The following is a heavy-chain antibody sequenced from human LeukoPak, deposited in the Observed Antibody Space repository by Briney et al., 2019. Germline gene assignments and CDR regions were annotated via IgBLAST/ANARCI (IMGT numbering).Heavy chain of an antibody. D-gene: IGHD4-17*01. CDR3: ARTYGDYYFDY. CDR2: IYSSGST. Sequence: SETLSLTCTVSGGSISSYYWGWIRQPPGKGLEWIGYIYSSGSTSYKSSLKSRVTISVDTSKNQFSLRLSSVTAADTAVYYCARTYGDYYFDYWGQGTLVTVSS. J-gene: IGHJ4*02. V-gene: IGHV4-59*01. CDR1: GGSISSYY.